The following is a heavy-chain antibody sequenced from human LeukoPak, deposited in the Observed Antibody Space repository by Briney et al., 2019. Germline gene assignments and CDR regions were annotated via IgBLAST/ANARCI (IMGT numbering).Heavy chain of an antibody. CDR2: IYPGDSDT. V-gene: IGHV5-51*01. Sequence: GESLKISCKGSGYSFISYWIGWVRQMPGKGLEWMGIIYPGDSDTRYSPSFQGQVTISADKSISTAYLQWSSLKASDTAMYYCARHPYGYSSGWSHPFDYWGQGTLVTVSS. J-gene: IGHJ4*02. CDR1: GYSFISYW. CDR3: ARHPYGYSSGWSHPFDY. D-gene: IGHD6-19*01.